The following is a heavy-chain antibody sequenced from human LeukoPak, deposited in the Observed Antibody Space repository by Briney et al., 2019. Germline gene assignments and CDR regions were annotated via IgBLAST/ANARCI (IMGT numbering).Heavy chain of an antibody. CDR2: ISYDGRNN. J-gene: IGHJ5*02. CDR1: GFTFDSYA. Sequence: GRSLRLSCAASGFTFDSYAMHWVRQAPGKGLEWLAVISYDGRNNYYGDSVKGRFTISRDNSKNTLYLQMNSLRAEDTAVYYCARDRGGFGSGSWLPNWFDPWGQGTLVTVSS. CDR3: ARDRGGFGSGSWLPNWFDP. V-gene: IGHV3-30*04. D-gene: IGHD6-13*01.